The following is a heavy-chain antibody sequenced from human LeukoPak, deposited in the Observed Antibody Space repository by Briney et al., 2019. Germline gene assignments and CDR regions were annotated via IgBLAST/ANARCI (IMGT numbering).Heavy chain of an antibody. J-gene: IGHJ4*02. D-gene: IGHD3-10*01. CDR1: GGSISSGDYY. CDR2: IYYSGST. V-gene: IGHV4-61*08. Sequence: KTSQTLSLTCTVSGGSISSGDYYWSWIRQPPGKGLEWIGYIYYSGSTNYNPSLKSRVTISVDTSKNQFSLKLSSVTAADTAVYYCARGIVYYYGSAAFDYWGQGTLVTVSS. CDR3: ARGIVYYYGSAAFDY.